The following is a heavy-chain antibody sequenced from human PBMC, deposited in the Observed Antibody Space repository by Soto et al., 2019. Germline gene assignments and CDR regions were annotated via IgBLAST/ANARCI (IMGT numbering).Heavy chain of an antibody. CDR2: ISASGGST. J-gene: IGHJ4*02. CDR3: AKEKSTIFGVGFDYFDY. CDR1: GFTFSSYA. V-gene: IGHV3-23*01. Sequence: GGSLRLSCAASGFTFSSYALSWVRQVPGKGLEWVSAISASGGSTYSADSVKGRFTISRDSSKSTLYLQMNSLRAEDTAVYYCAKEKSTIFGVGFDYFDYWGQGTLVTVSS. D-gene: IGHD3-3*01.